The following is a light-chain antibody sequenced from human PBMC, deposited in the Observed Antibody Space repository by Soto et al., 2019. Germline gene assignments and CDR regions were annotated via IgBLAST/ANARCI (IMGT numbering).Light chain of an antibody. Sequence: QSALTQPPSASGSPGQSVTISCTGTSSDVGGYNYVSWYQQHPGTAPKLMISEVSKRSSGVPDRFSGSKSGNTASLTVSGLQADDEADYYCSSFAGNNNLVFGGGTQLTVL. V-gene: IGLV2-8*01. CDR2: EVS. CDR1: SSDVGGYNY. CDR3: SSFAGNNNLV. J-gene: IGLJ2*01.